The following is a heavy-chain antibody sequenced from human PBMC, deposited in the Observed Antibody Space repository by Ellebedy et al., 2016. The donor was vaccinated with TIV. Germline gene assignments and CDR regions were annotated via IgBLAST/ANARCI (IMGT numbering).Heavy chain of an antibody. Sequence: ASVKVSXXASGYTFTSYGISWVRQAPGQGLEWMGWISAYNGNTNYAQKLQGRVTMTTDTSTSTAYMELRSLRSDDTAVYYCGVVTAIDPTYYYYYGMDVWGQGTTVTVSS. CDR1: GYTFTSYG. CDR3: GVVTAIDPTYYYYYGMDV. D-gene: IGHD2-21*02. V-gene: IGHV1-18*01. CDR2: ISAYNGNT. J-gene: IGHJ6*02.